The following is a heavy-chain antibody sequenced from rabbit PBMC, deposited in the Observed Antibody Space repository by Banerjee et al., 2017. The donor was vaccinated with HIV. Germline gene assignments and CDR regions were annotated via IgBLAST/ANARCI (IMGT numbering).Heavy chain of an antibody. CDR2: INSSSRNV. CDR3: ASNYAGYAGYGYEYYFNL. J-gene: IGHJ4*01. V-gene: IGHV1S45*01. CDR1: GFSFSNKYV. D-gene: IGHD6-1*01. Sequence: QEQLEESGGDLVKPEGSLTITCTASGFSFSNKYVMCWVRQAPGKGLEWIGCINSSSRNVVYASWATGRFTISKTSSTTVTLRMTSLTAADTATYFCASNYAGYAGYGYEYYFNLWGPGTLVTVS.